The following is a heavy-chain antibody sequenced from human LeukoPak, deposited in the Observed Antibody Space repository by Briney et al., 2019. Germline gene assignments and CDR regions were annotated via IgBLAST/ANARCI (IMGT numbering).Heavy chain of an antibody. V-gene: IGHV1-8*03. CDR1: GYTFTSYD. CDR2: MNPNSGNT. J-gene: IGHJ4*02. CDR3: ARGRYDFWSGYYDY. D-gene: IGHD3-3*01. Sequence: GASVKVSCKASGYTFTSYDINWVRQATGQGPEWMGWMNPNSGNTGYAQKFQGRVTITRNTSISTAYMELSSLRSEDTAVYYCARGRYDFWSGYYDYWGQGTLVTVSS.